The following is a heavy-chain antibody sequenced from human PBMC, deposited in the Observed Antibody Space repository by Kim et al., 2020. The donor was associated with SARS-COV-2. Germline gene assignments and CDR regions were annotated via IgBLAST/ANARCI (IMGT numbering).Heavy chain of an antibody. V-gene: IGHV1-69*13. J-gene: IGHJ5*02. Sequence: SVKVSCKASGGTFSSYAISWVRQAPGQGLEWMGGIIPIFGTANYAQKFQGRVTITADESTSTAYMELSSLRCEDTAVYYCARDSIGAYYYDSSGYTWGQGTLVTVSS. CDR3: ARDSIGAYYYDSSGYT. CDR1: GGTFSSYA. CDR2: IIPIFGTA. D-gene: IGHD3-22*01.